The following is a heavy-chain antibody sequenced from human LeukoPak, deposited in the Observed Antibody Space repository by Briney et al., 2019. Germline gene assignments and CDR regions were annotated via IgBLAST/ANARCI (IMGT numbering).Heavy chain of an antibody. V-gene: IGHV4-34*01. D-gene: IGHD6-13*01. CDR3: ARTPRHSSSWYKYYYGMDV. J-gene: IGHJ6*02. CDR1: GGSFSGYY. CDR2: INHSGST. Sequence: SETLSLTCAVYGGSFSGYYWSWIRQPPGKGLECLGEINHSGSTNYNPSLKSRVTISVDTSKNQFSLKLSSVTAADTAVYYCARTPRHSSSWYKYYYGMDVWGQGTTVTVSS.